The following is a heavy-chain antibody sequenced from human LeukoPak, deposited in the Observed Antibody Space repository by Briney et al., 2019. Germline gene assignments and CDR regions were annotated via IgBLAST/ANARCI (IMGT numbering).Heavy chain of an antibody. D-gene: IGHD6-13*01. V-gene: IGHV3-21*04. CDR1: GFTFSSYS. CDR2: ISSSSSYI. CDR3: ARASSQYYYYYAMDV. J-gene: IGHJ6*02. Sequence: GGSLRLSCAASGFTFSSYSMNWVRQAPGKGLEWVSSISSSSSYIYYADSVKGRFTISRDNANNSLYLQMNSLRAEDTAVYYCARASSQYYYYYAMDVWGQGTTVTVSS.